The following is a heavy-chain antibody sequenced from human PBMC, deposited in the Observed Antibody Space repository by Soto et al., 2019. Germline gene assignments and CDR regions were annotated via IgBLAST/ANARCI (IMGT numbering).Heavy chain of an antibody. D-gene: IGHD3-16*01. V-gene: IGHV3-72*01. CDR3: TRTRGGEGDFDY. CDR1: GFTFRDHY. Sequence: EVQLVESGGGLVQPGGSLRLSCAVSGFTFRDHYMDWVRQAPGKGLEWIARSRNKAYGYTTEYAASVAGRFTISRDDSKNSLYLQMNSLKIEVTAVYYCTRTRGGEGDFDYWGQGALVTVSS. J-gene: IGHJ4*02. CDR2: SRNKAYGYTT.